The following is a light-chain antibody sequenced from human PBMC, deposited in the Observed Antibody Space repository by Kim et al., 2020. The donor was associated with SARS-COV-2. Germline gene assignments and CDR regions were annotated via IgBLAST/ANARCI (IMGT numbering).Light chain of an antibody. V-gene: IGKV1-9*01. CDR2: GAS. Sequence: ASVGDRVTITCRASQGINNYLAWYQQKPGKGPKLLIYGASTLQSGVPSRFSGSGSGTDFTLTISSLQPEDFAIYHCQQLNRYPWTFGQGTKVEIK. CDR3: QQLNRYPWT. CDR1: QGINNY. J-gene: IGKJ1*01.